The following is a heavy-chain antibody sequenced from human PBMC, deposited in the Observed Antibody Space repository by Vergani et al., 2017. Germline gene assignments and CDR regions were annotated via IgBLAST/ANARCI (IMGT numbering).Heavy chain of an antibody. J-gene: IGHJ3*01. CDR1: SHTFQTYG. V-gene: IGHV1-18*01. D-gene: IGHD2-15*01. CDR2: IRPYTGHT. CDR3: ARVVPSNSEVTPPAFDV. Sequence: QVQLVQSGAELKKPGASVSVSCKGSSHTFQTYGISWVRQAPGKGLEWMAWIRPYTGHTIYAQKFQDRVTMTADTSTNTAYMELRSLRADDTAVYFCARVVPSNSEVTPPAFDVRGQGTIVTV.